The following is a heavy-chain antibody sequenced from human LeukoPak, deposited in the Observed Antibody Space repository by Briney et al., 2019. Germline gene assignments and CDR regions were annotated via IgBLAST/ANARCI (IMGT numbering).Heavy chain of an antibody. D-gene: IGHD3-16*02. J-gene: IGHJ3*02. V-gene: IGHV1-18*01. CDR2: ISAYNGDT. CDR1: GYTFTNYG. CDR3: ARGGVIAPDGFDI. Sequence: ASVKVSCPSSGYTFTNYGINWVRQAPGQGLEWMGWISAYNGDTNSAQIFRGRVTVTTDASTGTAYMELRSLRSDDTAVYFCARGGVIAPDGFDIWGQGTMVTVSS.